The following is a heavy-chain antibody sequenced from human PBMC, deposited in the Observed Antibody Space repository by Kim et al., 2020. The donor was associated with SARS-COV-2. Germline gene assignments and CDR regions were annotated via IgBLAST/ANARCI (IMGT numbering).Heavy chain of an antibody. D-gene: IGHD3-22*01. V-gene: IGHV3-30-3*01. CDR1: GFTFSSYA. Sequence: GGSLRLSCAASGFTFSSYAMHWVRQARGKGLEWVAVISYDGSNKYYADSVKGRFTISRDNSKNTLYLQMNSLRAEDTAVYYCARPGDSSGYYSEYFQHWGQGTLVTVSS. CDR2: ISYDGSNK. J-gene: IGHJ1*01. CDR3: ARPGDSSGYYSEYFQH.